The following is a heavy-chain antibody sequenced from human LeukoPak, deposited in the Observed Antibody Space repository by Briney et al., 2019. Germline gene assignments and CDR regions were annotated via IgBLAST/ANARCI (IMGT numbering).Heavy chain of an antibody. Sequence: SETLSLTCTVYGESFSGYYWSWIRQPPGKGLEWIGYVYYSGSTNYNPSLKSRVTISVDTSKKQFSLKLSSVTAADTAVYYCARRPDGTSHFDYWGQGTLVTVSS. J-gene: IGHJ4*02. CDR2: VYYSGST. CDR3: ARRPDGTSHFDY. D-gene: IGHD6-6*01. CDR1: GESFSGYY. V-gene: IGHV4-59*08.